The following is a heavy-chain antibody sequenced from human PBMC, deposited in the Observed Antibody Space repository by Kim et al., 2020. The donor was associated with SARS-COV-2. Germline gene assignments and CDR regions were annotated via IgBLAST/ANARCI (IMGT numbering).Heavy chain of an antibody. Sequence: GGSLRLSCAASGFTFSNAWMSWVRQAPGKGLEWVGRIKSKTDGGTTDYAAPVKGRFTISRDDSKNTLYLQMNSLKTEDTAVYYCTTAVGPYYDSSGPFYWGQGTLVTVSS. CDR2: IKSKTDGGTT. D-gene: IGHD3-22*01. J-gene: IGHJ4*02. CDR1: GFTFSNAW. CDR3: TTAVGPYYDSSGPFY. V-gene: IGHV3-15*01.